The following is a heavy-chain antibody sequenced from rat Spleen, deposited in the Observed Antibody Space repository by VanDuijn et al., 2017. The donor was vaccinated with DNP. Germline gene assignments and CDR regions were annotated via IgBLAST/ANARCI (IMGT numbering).Heavy chain of an antibody. J-gene: IGHJ2*01. CDR3: ARWSDYFDY. CDR1: GYSITGNY. CDR2: ISYSGST. Sequence: EVQLQESGPGLVKPSQSLSLTCSVTGYSITGNYWAWIRKFPGNKMEWVGHISYSGSTSYNPSLKSRISITRDTSKNQFFLHLNSVTTEDTATYYCARWSDYFDYWGQGVMVTVSS. V-gene: IGHV3-1*01.